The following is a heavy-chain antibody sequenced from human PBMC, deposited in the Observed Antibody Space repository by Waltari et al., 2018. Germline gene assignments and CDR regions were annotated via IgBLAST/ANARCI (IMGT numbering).Heavy chain of an antibody. CDR1: GGSISSYY. D-gene: IGHD3-10*01. CDR2: IYYSGST. CDR3: AREYYYGSGPHNWFDP. Sequence: QVQLQESGPGLVKPSETLSLTCTVSGGSISSYYWSWIRQPPGKGLEWIGYIYYSGSTNYNPSLKSRVTISVDTSKNQFSLKLSSVTAADTAVYYCAREYYYGSGPHNWFDPWGQGTLVTVSS. J-gene: IGHJ5*02. V-gene: IGHV4-59*01.